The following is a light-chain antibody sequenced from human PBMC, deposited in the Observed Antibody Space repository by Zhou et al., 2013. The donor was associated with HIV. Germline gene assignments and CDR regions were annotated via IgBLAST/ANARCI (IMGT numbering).Light chain of an antibody. V-gene: IGKV1-39*01. CDR1: QTISTY. J-gene: IGKJ1*01. CDR3: QQYYSDLWT. Sequence: DIQMTQSPSSLSASVGDRVIITCRASQTISTYLNWYQTKPGTVPRLLIYGASTLQSGVPSRFSGSGSGTDFTLTIDCLQSEDFATYYCQQYYSDLWTFGQGTKVEIK. CDR2: GAS.